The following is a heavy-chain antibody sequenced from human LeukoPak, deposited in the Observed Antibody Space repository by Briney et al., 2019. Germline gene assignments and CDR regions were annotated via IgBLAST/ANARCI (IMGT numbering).Heavy chain of an antibody. CDR3: ANLDLRDDAFDI. J-gene: IGHJ3*02. CDR1: GFTFSSYA. CDR2: ISGSGGST. D-gene: IGHD1-7*01. V-gene: IGHV3-23*01. Sequence: PGGSLRLSCAASGFTFSSYAMSWVRQAPGKGLEWVSAISGSGGSTYYADSVKGRFTISRDNAKNTLYLQMNSLRAEDTAVYYCANLDLRDDAFDIWGQGTMVTVSS.